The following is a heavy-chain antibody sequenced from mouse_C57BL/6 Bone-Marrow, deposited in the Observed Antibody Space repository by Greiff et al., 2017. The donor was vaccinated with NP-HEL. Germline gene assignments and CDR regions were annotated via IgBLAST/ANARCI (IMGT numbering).Heavy chain of an antibody. Sequence: VQLQQPGAELVMPGASVKLSCKASGYTFTSYWMHWVKQRPGQGLEWIGEIDPSDSYTNYNQTFKGKSTLTVDKSSSTAYMQLSSLTSEDSAVYYCARGLIYYDYDGPWFAYWGQGTLVTVSA. V-gene: IGHV1-69*01. CDR1: GYTFTSYW. CDR2: IDPSDSYT. CDR3: ARGLIYYDYDGPWFAY. J-gene: IGHJ3*01. D-gene: IGHD2-4*01.